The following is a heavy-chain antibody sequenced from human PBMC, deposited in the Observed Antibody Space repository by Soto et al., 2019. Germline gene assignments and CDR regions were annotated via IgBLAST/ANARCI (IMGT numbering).Heavy chain of an antibody. J-gene: IGHJ4*02. CDR2: ISSSGTDT. V-gene: IGHV3-11*05. Sequence: QVHLVEAGGGLVKPGGCLRLSCAASGFTFSDYYMSWIRQAPGKGLEWVSYISSSGTDTNYADSVKGRFTVSRDNAKNSLYLQMNSLRVEDTAVYYCARSLRGYSGYSGYWGQGTLVTVSS. CDR3: ARSLRGYSGYSGY. CDR1: GFTFSDYY. D-gene: IGHD5-12*01.